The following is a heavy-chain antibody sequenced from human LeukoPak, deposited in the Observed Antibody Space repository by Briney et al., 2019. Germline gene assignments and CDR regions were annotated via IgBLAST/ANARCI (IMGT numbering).Heavy chain of an antibody. CDR1: GGSISSSNYY. CDR3: ARVAQPGGPVLDY. CDR2: VYYSGST. D-gene: IGHD1-14*01. J-gene: IGHJ4*02. Sequence: PSETLSLTCTVSGGSISSSNYYWGWIRQPPGMGLEWIGSVYYSGSTYYNPSLKSRVTISVDTSKNQFSLKLSSVTAADTAVYYCARVAQPGGPVLDYWGQGTLVTVSS. V-gene: IGHV4-39*07.